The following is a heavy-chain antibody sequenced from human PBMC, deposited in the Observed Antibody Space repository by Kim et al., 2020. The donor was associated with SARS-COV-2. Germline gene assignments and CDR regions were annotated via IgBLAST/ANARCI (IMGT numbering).Heavy chain of an antibody. J-gene: IGHJ4*02. V-gene: IGHV5-10-1*01. Sequence: GESLKISCKGSGYSFNTYWISWVRQMPGKGLEWMGRIHPRDSYTNYSPSFQGHVTISIDKSITTAYLQWSSLKASDTAMYFCARSVTTTVTTNFDYWGQGTLVTVSS. CDR2: IHPRDSYT. CDR1: GYSFNTYW. D-gene: IGHD4-17*01. CDR3: ARSVTTTVTTNFDY.